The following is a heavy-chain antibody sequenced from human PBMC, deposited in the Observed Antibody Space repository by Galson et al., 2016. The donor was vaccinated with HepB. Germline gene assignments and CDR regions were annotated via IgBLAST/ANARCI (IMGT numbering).Heavy chain of an antibody. Sequence: SVKVSCKASGYTFTSYVIHWVRHAPGQRLEWMGWINAGNGNTRYSQNFQGRVSITRDISASAAYMELSSLRSEDTAIYYCARVRGGSYFKGFFDYWGQGTLVTVSS. D-gene: IGHD1-26*01. V-gene: IGHV1-3*01. CDR3: ARVRGGSYFKGFFDY. CDR1: GYTFTSYV. J-gene: IGHJ4*02. CDR2: INAGNGNT.